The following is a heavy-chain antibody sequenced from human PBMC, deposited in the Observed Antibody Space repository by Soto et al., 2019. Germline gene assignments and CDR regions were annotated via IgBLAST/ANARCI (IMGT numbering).Heavy chain of an antibody. D-gene: IGHD6-19*01. Sequence: QVQLQESGPGLVKPSQTLSLTCTVSGGSISSGDYYWSWIRQPPGKGLEWIGYIYYSGSTYYNPCLKSRVTISVDTSKNQFSLKLSSVTAADTAVYYCARDAPYSSGWNDAFDIWGQGTMVTVSS. J-gene: IGHJ3*02. CDR3: ARDAPYSSGWNDAFDI. CDR1: GGSISSGDYY. CDR2: IYYSGST. V-gene: IGHV4-30-4*01.